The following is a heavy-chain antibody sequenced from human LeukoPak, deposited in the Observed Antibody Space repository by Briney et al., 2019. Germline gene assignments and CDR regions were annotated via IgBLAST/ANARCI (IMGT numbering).Heavy chain of an antibody. D-gene: IGHD6-19*01. CDR3: ARGRIAVAGLLAHDAFDI. CDR1: GFTFSSYA. J-gene: IGHJ3*02. Sequence: PGGSLRLSCAASGFTFSSYAMHWVRQAPGKGLEWVAVISYDGSNKYYADSVKGRFTISRDNSKNTLYLQMNSLRAEDTAVYYCARGRIAVAGLLAHDAFDIWGQGTMVTVSS. CDR2: ISYDGSNK. V-gene: IGHV3-30-3*01.